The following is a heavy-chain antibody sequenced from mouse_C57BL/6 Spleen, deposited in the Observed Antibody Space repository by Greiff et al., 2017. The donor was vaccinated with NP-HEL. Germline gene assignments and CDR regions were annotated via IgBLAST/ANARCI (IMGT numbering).Heavy chain of an antibody. CDR2: IRSKSSYYAT. V-gene: IGHV10-3*01. CDR3: GREKGNYPAWFAY. J-gene: IGHJ3*01. D-gene: IGHD2-1*01. CDR1: GFTFNTYA. Sequence: EVQGVESGGGLVQPKGSLKLSCAASGFTFNTYAMHWVRQAPGKGLEWVARIRSKSSYYATYYADSVKDSFTISRDDSQSMLYLQMNNLKTEDTAMYYCGREKGNYPAWFAYWGQGTLVTVSA.